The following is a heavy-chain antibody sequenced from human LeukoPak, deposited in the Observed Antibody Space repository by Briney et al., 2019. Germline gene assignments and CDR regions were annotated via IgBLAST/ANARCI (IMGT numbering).Heavy chain of an antibody. J-gene: IGHJ3*01. CDR2: ILGSGSEM. V-gene: IGHV3-21*06. Sequence: GGSLRLSCGVSGFSFKSYSMNWVRQAPGKGLEWVASILGSGSEMFYADSVKGRFIISRDNSKNSLYLQMNSLRVEDTAVYFCAKVQSDIVGAVIFSFDVWGHGTTVTVSS. CDR1: GFSFKSYS. CDR3: AKVQSDIVGAVIFSFDV. D-gene: IGHD5-12*01.